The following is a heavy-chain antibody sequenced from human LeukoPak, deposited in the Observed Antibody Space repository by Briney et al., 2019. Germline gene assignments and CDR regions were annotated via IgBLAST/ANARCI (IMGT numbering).Heavy chain of an antibody. CDR3: ARDYFYDSSAPDAFDI. CDR1: GFTFSSYA. V-gene: IGHV3-30*14. J-gene: IGHJ3*02. Sequence: GGSLRLSCAASGFTFSSYAIHWVRQAPGKGLEWVAVISNDGSNKYYADSVKGRFTISRDNSKNTLYLQMNSLRAEDMAVYYCARDYFYDSSAPDAFDIWGQGTMVTVSS. CDR2: ISNDGSNK. D-gene: IGHD3-22*01.